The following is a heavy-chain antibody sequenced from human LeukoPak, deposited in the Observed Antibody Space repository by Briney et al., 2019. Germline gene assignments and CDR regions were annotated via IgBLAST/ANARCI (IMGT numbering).Heavy chain of an antibody. V-gene: IGHV3-30-3*01. J-gene: IGHJ4*02. Sequence: PGRSLRLSCTASGFSFRNYAMHWVRQAPGKGLEWVAVISYEGSDKFYADSVEGRFTISRDNPKNTLYVQMNNLRVEDTAVYYCASSGYSASWDPLHYWGQGTLVTVSS. CDR2: ISYEGSDK. CDR3: ASSGYSASWDPLHY. CDR1: GFSFRNYA. D-gene: IGHD6-13*01.